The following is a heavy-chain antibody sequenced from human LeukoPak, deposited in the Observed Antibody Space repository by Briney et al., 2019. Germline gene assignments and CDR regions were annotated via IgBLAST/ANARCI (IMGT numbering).Heavy chain of an antibody. D-gene: IGHD1-14*01. J-gene: IGHJ5*02. CDR1: GGSISTGSYC. V-gene: IGHV4-61*09. Sequence: SETLSLTCTVSGGSISTGSYCWSWIRQPAGQGLEWIGHIYTSGNTNYNPSLKSRVTISVDTSKNQFSLQLNSVTPEDTAVYYCARALVRGGTGTTLAGGWFDPWGQGTLVTVSS. CDR2: IYTSGNT. CDR3: ARALVRGGTGTTLAGGWFDP.